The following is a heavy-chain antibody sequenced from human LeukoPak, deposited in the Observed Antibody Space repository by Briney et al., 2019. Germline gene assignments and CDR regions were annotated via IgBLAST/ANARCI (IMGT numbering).Heavy chain of an antibody. Sequence: PGGSLRLSCAASGFTFSSYSMNWVRQAPGKGLEWVSSISSSSSYIYYAASVKGRFTISRDNAKNSLYLQMNSLRAEDTAVYYCARVPDYYYYYMDVWGKGTTVTVSS. CDR2: ISSSSSYI. V-gene: IGHV3-21*01. CDR3: ARVPDYYYYYMDV. CDR1: GFTFSSYS. D-gene: IGHD1-14*01. J-gene: IGHJ6*03.